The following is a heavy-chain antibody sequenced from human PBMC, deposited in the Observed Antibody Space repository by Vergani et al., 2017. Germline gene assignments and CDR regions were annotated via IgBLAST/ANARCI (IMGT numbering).Heavy chain of an antibody. D-gene: IGHD1-26*01. CDR2: INPKTGDT. CDR1: EYSFIGYY. Sequence: QVQLVQSGAEVRKPGASVTVSCKTSEYSFIGYYIHWVRQAPGQGLEWMGRINPKTGDTIYAQNFQDRVSMTRETSITTAYMELRRLRSDDTAVYYCARDGSSYDPRFDYWGQATLVTVSS. J-gene: IGHJ4*02. CDR3: ARDGSSYDPRFDY. V-gene: IGHV1-2*02.